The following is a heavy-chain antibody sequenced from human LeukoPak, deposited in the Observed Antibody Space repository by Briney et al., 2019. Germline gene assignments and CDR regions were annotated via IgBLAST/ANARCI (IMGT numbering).Heavy chain of an antibody. D-gene: IGHD2-15*01. J-gene: IGHJ4*02. CDR3: ATGGRSGVAFES. Sequence: PTGGSLRLSCAASGLTFSSYAMSWARQAPGKGLEWVSLIYAGGSTFYADSVMGRSTISRDKSNNTLYLLMNSLRAEDTAVYYCATGGRSGVAFESWGQGTLVTVSS. V-gene: IGHV3-53*01. CDR2: IYAGGST. CDR1: GLTFSSYA.